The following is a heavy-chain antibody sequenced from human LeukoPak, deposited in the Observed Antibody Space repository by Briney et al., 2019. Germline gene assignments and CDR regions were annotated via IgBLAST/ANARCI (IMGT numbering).Heavy chain of an antibody. V-gene: IGHV3-30*18. CDR3: AKDRSSSWTFDY. J-gene: IGHJ4*02. D-gene: IGHD6-13*01. CDR2: ISYDGSNT. CDR1: GFTFSWNG. Sequence: PGRSLRLSCAASGFTFSWNGMHWVRQAPGKGLEWVALISYDGSNTYYADSVKGRFTISRDIPKNTLFLQMNSLRAEDTAVYYCAKDRSSSWTFDYWGQGTLVTVSS.